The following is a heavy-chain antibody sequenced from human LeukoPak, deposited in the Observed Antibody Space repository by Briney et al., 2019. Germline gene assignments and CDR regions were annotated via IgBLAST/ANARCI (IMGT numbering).Heavy chain of an antibody. CDR1: GGSISRYY. D-gene: IGHD4-17*01. CDR2: IYYTGTT. Sequence: SETLSLTCTVPGGSISRYYWSWIRQSPGKGLEWIGYIYYTGTTNYNPSLKSRVIISVDTSKNQFSLKLSSVTAADTAVYYCAREDPQTTVPEGMDVWGQGTTVTVSS. J-gene: IGHJ6*02. V-gene: IGHV4-59*01. CDR3: AREDPQTTVPEGMDV.